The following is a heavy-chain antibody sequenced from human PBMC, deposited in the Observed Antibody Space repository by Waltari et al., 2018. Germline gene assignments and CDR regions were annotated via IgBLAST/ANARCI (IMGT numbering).Heavy chain of an antibody. CDR1: GYSISSGYY. D-gene: IGHD1-7*01. Sequence: QVQLQESGPGLVKPSETLSLTCAVSGYSISSGYYWGWIRQPPGKGLEWIGSIYHSGSTYYNPSLKSRVTISVDTSKNQFSLKLSSVTAADTAVYYCAGSMNWNYVHYFDYWGQGTLVTVSS. V-gene: IGHV4-38-2*01. CDR3: AGSMNWNYVHYFDY. CDR2: IYHSGST. J-gene: IGHJ4*02.